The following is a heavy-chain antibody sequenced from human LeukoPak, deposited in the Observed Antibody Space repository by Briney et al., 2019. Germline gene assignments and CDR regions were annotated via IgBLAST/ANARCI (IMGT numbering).Heavy chain of an antibody. D-gene: IGHD1-26*01. V-gene: IGHV3-48*02. Sequence: GGSLRLSCAASGFSFTDYSMNWVRQAPGKGLEWLSYIGPSSSPIHYADSVKGRFTTSTDSAQNSLYLQMNSLRDEDTALYYCVRDRYYSFDYWGQGTVVTVSS. CDR1: GFSFTDYS. CDR2: IGPSSSPI. J-gene: IGHJ4*02. CDR3: VRDRYYSFDY.